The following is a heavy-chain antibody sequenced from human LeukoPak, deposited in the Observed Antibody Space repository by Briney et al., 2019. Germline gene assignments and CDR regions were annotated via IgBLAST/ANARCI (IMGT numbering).Heavy chain of an antibody. V-gene: IGHV4-30-4*01. D-gene: IGHD3-16*01. CDR1: GGSISSGDYY. Sequence: SQTLSLTCTVSGGSISSGDYYWSWIRQPPGKGLEWIGYIYYSGSTYYNPSLKSRVTISVDTSKNQFSLKLSSETAADTAVYYCARVGGDYGMDVWGKGTTVTVSS. CDR2: IYYSGST. J-gene: IGHJ6*04. CDR3: ARVGGDYGMDV.